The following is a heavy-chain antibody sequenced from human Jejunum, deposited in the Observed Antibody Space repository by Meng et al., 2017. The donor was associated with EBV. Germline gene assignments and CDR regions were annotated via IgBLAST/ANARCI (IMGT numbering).Heavy chain of an antibody. J-gene: IGHJ4*02. V-gene: IGHV1-2*06. CDR1: GYTFTGYF. CDR2: INPNSGGT. CDR3: ARDYSDSSRQGY. D-gene: IGHD3-22*01. Sequence: QVQLVQSGAGVNQPGASVRVSCKASGYTFTGYFIHWVRQAPGQGLEWMGRINPNSGGTSYTQKFQGRVTMTRDTSITTAYMELSRLGSDDTAVYYCARDYSDSSRQGYWGQGTLVTVPS.